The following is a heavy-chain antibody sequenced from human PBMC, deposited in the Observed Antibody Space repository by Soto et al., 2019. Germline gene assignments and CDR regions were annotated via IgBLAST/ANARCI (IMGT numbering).Heavy chain of an antibody. Sequence: GESLKISCKGSGYSFTSYWISWVRQMPGKGLEWMGRIDPSDSYTNYSPSFQGHVTISADKSISTAYLQWSSLKASDTAMYYCAIADYGGKVYYYGMDVWGQGTTVTVSS. V-gene: IGHV5-10-1*01. CDR2: IDPSDSYT. D-gene: IGHD4-17*01. CDR3: AIADYGGKVYYYGMDV. J-gene: IGHJ6*02. CDR1: GYSFTSYW.